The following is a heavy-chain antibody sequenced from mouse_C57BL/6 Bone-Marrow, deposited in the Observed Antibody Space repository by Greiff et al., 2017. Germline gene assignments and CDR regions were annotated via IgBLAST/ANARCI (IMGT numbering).Heavy chain of an antibody. CDR2: ISSGGSYT. D-gene: IGHD2-4*01. CDR3: ARHEVADYDYAMDY. Sequence: EVHLVESGGDLVKPGGSLKLSCAASGFTFSSYGMSWVRQTPDKRLEWVATISSGGSYTYYPDSVKGRFTISRDNAKNTLYLQMSSLKSEGTAMYYCARHEVADYDYAMDYWGQGTSVTVSS. V-gene: IGHV5-6*01. CDR1: GFTFSSYG. J-gene: IGHJ4*01.